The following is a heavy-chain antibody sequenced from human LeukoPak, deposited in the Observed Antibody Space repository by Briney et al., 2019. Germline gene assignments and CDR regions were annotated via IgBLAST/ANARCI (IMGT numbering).Heavy chain of an antibody. V-gene: IGHV1-69*05. CDR1: GGTFSSYA. D-gene: IGHD6-19*01. Sequence: SVKVSCKASGGTFSSYAISWVRQAPGQGLEWMGGIIPIFGTANYAQKFQGRVTITTDESTSTAYMELSSLRSEDTAVYYCARGPPQAGNFDYWGQGTLVTVSS. CDR3: ARGPPQAGNFDY. J-gene: IGHJ4*02. CDR2: IIPIFGTA.